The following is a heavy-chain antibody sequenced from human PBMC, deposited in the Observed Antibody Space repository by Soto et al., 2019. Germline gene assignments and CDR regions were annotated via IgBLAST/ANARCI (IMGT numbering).Heavy chain of an antibody. CDR2: INPFDGSR. J-gene: IGHJ4*02. V-gene: IGHV1-18*01. Sequence: GASVKVSCKASGYTFTSYGISWVRQAPGQGLEWMGWINPFDGSRMFAQSFQGRVTMTRDTSTSTVYMELSSLRSEDTAVYYCSRVDPGETSPFDHWGQGTLVTVSS. CDR1: GYTFTSYG. CDR3: SRVDPGETSPFDH. D-gene: IGHD3-10*01.